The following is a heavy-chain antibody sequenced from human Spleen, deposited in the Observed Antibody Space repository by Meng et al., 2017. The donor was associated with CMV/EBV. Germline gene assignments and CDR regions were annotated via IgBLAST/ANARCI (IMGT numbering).Heavy chain of an antibody. CDR3: AKDLDPLPGEGSGWSFCFDY. Sequence: FGSYGMSWVRQAPGKGLEWVSLIHRGDTSTYYADSVKGRFTISRDNSKNRLYLQMNSLRAEDTAVYYCAKDLDPLPGEGSGWSFCFDYWGQGALVTVSS. V-gene: IGHV3-23*03. J-gene: IGHJ4*02. D-gene: IGHD6-19*01. CDR1: FGSYG. CDR2: IHRGDTST.